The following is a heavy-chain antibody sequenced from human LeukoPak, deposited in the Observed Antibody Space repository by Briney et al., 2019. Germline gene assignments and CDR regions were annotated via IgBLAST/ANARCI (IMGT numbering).Heavy chain of an antibody. CDR1: GYTFTDYY. V-gene: IGHV1-2*02. Sequence: ASVKVSCKASGYTFTDYYIHWVRQAPGQGLEWVAWINPNNGGPNYAQKFQGRVTMTRDTSISTAYMDLSRLRSDDTAVYYCARGSIVGATFDYFDYWGQGTLVTVSS. CDR3: ARGSIVGATFDYFDY. J-gene: IGHJ4*02. D-gene: IGHD1-26*01. CDR2: INPNNGGP.